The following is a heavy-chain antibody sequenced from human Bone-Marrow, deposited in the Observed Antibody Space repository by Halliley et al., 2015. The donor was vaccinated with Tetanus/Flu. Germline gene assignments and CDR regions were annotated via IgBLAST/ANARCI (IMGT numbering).Heavy chain of an antibody. D-gene: IGHD6-19*01. Sequence: SLRLSCAASGFTVSANFMSWVRQAPGKGLQWVSVIYGGGRTYYADSVKGRFTISRDNSKNTLYLQMDSRRAEDTAVYYCAGAHSSGWCLDNWGQGTLVTVSS. CDR2: IYGGGRT. J-gene: IGHJ4*02. CDR1: GFTVSANF. CDR3: AGAHSSGWCLDN. V-gene: IGHV3-53*01.